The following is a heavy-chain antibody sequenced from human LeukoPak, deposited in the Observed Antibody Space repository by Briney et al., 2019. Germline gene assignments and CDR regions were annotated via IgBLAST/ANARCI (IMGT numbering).Heavy chain of an antibody. V-gene: IGHV4-34*01. CDR3: ARCKGSGRTFHY. CDR1: GGSFSGYY. D-gene: IGHD6-19*01. CDR2: INHSGST. J-gene: IGHJ4*02. Sequence: SETLSLTCAVYGGSFSGYYWRWIRQPPGKGLEWIGEINHSGSTNYNPSLKSRVTISVDTSKNQFSLKLSSVTAADTAVYYCARCKGSGRTFHYWGQGTLVTVSS.